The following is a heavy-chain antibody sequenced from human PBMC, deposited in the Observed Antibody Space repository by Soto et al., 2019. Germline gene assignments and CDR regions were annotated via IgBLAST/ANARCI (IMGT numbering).Heavy chain of an antibody. Sequence: PGGSLRLSCAASGFTFSDYYMSWIRQAPGKGLEWVSYISSSSSYTNYADSVKGRFTISRDNAKNSLYLQMNSLRAEDTAVYYCARVGKDTAMVSDYWGQGTLVTVSS. CDR3: ARVGKDTAMVSDY. CDR2: ISSSSSYT. J-gene: IGHJ4*02. D-gene: IGHD5-18*01. CDR1: GFTFSDYY. V-gene: IGHV3-11*06.